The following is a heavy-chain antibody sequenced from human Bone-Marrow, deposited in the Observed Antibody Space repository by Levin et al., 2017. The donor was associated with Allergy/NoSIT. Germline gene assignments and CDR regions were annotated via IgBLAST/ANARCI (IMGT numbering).Heavy chain of an antibody. V-gene: IGHV4-39*01. CDR1: GGSISSSSYY. CDR2: IFSRGST. J-gene: IGHJ4*02. Sequence: SETLSLTCTVSGGSISSSSYYWGWIRQPPGKGLEWIGNIFSRGSTYYNPSLKSRVTISVDASKNQFSLNMSSVTAADTAVYYCARSLYSGNYFYGYRGQGTLVTVSS. CDR3: ARSLYSGNYFYGY. D-gene: IGHD1-26*01.